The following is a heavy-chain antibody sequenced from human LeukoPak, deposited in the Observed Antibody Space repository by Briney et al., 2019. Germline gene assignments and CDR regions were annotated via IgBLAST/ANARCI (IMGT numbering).Heavy chain of an antibody. V-gene: IGHV1-18*01. D-gene: IGHD6-19*01. J-gene: IGHJ4*02. CDR1: GYTFTSYG. CDR3: ARISIADSSGWYRL. Sequence: ASVKVSCKASGYTFTSYGISWVRQAPGQGVEWMGWISAYNGNTNYAQKLQGRVTMTTDTSTSTAYMELRSLRSDDTAVYYRARISIADSSGWYRLWGQGTLVTVSS. CDR2: ISAYNGNT.